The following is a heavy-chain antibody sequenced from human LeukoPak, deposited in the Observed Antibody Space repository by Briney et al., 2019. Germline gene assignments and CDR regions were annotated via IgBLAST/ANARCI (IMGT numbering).Heavy chain of an antibody. Sequence: SETLSLTCAVYGGSFSGYYWSWIRQPPGKGLEWIGEINHSGSTNYNPSLKSRVTISVDTSKNQFSLKLSSVTAADTAVYYCARSSLVVTTHPFDYWGQGTLVTVSS. V-gene: IGHV4-34*01. CDR1: GGSFSGYY. CDR2: INHSGST. D-gene: IGHD2-21*02. J-gene: IGHJ4*02. CDR3: ARSSLVVTTHPFDY.